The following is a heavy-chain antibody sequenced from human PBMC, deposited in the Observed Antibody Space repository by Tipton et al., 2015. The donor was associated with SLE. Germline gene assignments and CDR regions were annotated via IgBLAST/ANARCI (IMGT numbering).Heavy chain of an antibody. J-gene: IGHJ4*02. CDR2: ISYDGSNK. CDR3: AKEEKGGLGRVGATDY. Sequence: SLRLSCAASGFTFSSYGMHWVRQAPGKGLEWVAVISYDGSNKYYADSVKGRFTISRDNSKNTLYLQMNSLRAEDTAVYYCAKEEKGGLGRVGATDYWGQGTLVTVS. CDR1: GFTFSSYG. V-gene: IGHV3-30*18. D-gene: IGHD1-26*01.